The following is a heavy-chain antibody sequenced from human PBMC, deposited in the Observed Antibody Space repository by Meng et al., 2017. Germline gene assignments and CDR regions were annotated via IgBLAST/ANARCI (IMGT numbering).Heavy chain of an antibody. J-gene: IGHJ1*01. Sequence: HVPLVQSGAEVKTPGAAVKVSCKASGYTFTSYGISWVRQAPGQGLEGMGWISAYNGNTNYAQKLRGRVTMTTDTSTSTAYMELRSLRSDDTAVYYCAQTTVTTYSEYFQHWGQGTLVTVSS. D-gene: IGHD4-11*01. CDR2: ISAYNGNT. CDR1: GYTFTSYG. CDR3: AQTTVTTYSEYFQH. V-gene: IGHV1-18*01.